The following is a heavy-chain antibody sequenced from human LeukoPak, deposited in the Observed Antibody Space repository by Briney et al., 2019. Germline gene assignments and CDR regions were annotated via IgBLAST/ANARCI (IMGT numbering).Heavy chain of an antibody. CDR1: GYTFTTYY. V-gene: IGHV1-46*01. D-gene: IGHD3-22*01. CDR3: ARVYYDSSGYYYAGGFDY. Sequence: ASVKVSCKSSGYTFTTYYMHWVRQAPGQGLEWMGMINPSDDSTTYAQKFQGRVTMTRDTSTSTVYMELSSLRSEDTAVYYCARVYYDSSGYYYAGGFDYWGQGTLVTVSS. J-gene: IGHJ4*02. CDR2: INPSDDST.